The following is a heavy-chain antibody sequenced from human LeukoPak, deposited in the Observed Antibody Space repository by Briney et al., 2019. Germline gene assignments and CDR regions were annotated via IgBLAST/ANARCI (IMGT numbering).Heavy chain of an antibody. V-gene: IGHV3-53*01. Sequence: PGGSLRLSCAVSGFTVSTNFMSWVRQAPGKGPEWVSIIYADGGTKYADSVKGRLTISRDTSKNTFSLQMDNLRAEDTAVYYCARLASRSYWGQGTLVAVSS. J-gene: IGHJ4*02. CDR3: ARLASRSY. CDR2: IYADGGT. D-gene: IGHD6-6*01. CDR1: GFTVSTNF.